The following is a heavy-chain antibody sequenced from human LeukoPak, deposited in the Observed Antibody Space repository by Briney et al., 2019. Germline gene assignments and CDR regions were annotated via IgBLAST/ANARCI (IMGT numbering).Heavy chain of an antibody. Sequence: GGSLRLSCAASGFTFSTYAMHWFRQAPGKGLESVSAISSNGGSTYYANSAKGRFTISRDNSKNTLYLQMGSLRAEDMALYYCARDGGDILTNDAFDIWGQGTMVTVSS. CDR1: GFTFSTYA. D-gene: IGHD3-9*01. CDR2: ISSNGGST. CDR3: ARDGGDILTNDAFDI. V-gene: IGHV3-64*01. J-gene: IGHJ3*02.